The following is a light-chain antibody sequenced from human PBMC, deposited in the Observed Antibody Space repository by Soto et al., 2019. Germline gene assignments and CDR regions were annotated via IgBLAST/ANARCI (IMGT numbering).Light chain of an antibody. V-gene: IGKV3-11*01. CDR2: QTS. Sequence: EIVLTQSPATLSSFPGDRVTLSCRASQYINTRLAGYQHRPGQAPRLLIYQTSISAAGIPVRVSASGTGTDFTLSISDGQLEDFAVYYCHQRQSWPRTFGQGTKVDIK. J-gene: IGKJ1*01. CDR3: HQRQSWPRT. CDR1: QYINTR.